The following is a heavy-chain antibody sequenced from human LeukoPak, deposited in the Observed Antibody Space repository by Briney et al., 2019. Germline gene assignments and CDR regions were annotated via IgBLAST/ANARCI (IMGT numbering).Heavy chain of an antibody. CDR2: ISRSGSV. CDR1: GYSISSGYY. J-gene: IGHJ4*02. D-gene: IGHD3-10*01. V-gene: IGHV4-38-2*02. CDR3: ARDYGPGETTVDY. Sequence: PSETLSLTCTVSGYSISSGYYWGWIRQPPGKGLDWIGSISRSGSVYYNPSLKSRVTISVDTSKNQFSLKLSSVTAADTAVYYCARDYGPGETTVDYWGQGTLVTVSS.